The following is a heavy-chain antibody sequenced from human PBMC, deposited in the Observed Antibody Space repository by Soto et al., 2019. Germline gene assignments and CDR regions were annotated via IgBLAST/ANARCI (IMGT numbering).Heavy chain of an antibody. D-gene: IGHD2-15*01. J-gene: IGHJ4*02. CDR1: GGTFSSYA. Sequence: QVQLVQSGAEVKKPGSSVKVSCKASGGTFSSYAISWVRQAPGQGLEWMGGIIPIFGTANYAQKFQGRVTITADESTSTAYMELSSLRSEDTAVYYCARGGGDCSSTSCYGRYCSGGSCYSAGSDYWGQGTLVTVSS. V-gene: IGHV1-69*01. CDR2: IIPIFGTA. CDR3: ARGGGDCSSTSCYGRYCSGGSCYSAGSDY.